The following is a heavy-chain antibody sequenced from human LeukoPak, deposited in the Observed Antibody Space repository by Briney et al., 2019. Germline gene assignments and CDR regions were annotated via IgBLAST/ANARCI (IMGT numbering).Heavy chain of an antibody. CDR3: ARDYGSGANWFDP. CDR1: GYTFTGYY. CDR2: INPNSGGT. Sequence: ASVKVSCKASGYTFTGYYMHWVRQAPGQGLEWVGWINPNSGGTNYAQKFQGRVTMTRDTSISTAYMELSRLRSDDTAVYYCARDYGSGANWFDPWGQGTLVTVSS. V-gene: IGHV1-2*02. D-gene: IGHD3-10*01. J-gene: IGHJ5*02.